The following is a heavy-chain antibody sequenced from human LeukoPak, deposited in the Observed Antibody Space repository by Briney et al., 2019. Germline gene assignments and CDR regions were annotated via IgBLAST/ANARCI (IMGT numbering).Heavy chain of an antibody. CDR1: GFNFANHA. J-gene: IGHJ4*02. CDR2: ISGGGDIT. Sequence: GGSLRLSCAASGFNFANHAMSWVRQTPGKGLEWVSAISGGGDITYYADSVTDRFTISRDNSKDTLSLQMHSLRPGDTAVYYCVREDTPATANYWGQGTLVTISS. CDR3: VREDTPATANY. D-gene: IGHD2-21*02. V-gene: IGHV3-23*01.